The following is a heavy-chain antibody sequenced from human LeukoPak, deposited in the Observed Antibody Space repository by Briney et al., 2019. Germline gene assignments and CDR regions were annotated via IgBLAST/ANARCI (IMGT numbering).Heavy chain of an antibody. CDR1: GGSISSSSYY. J-gene: IGHJ4*02. CDR2: IYYSGST. D-gene: IGHD2-2*01. CDR3: ARHARSQGGRYCSSTSCPFDY. Sequence: PSETLSLTCTVSGGSISSSSYYWGWIRQPPGKGLEWIGSIYYSGSTYYNPSLKSRVTISVDTSKNQFSLKLSSVTAADTAVYYCARHARSQGGRYCSSTSCPFDYWGQGTLVTVSS. V-gene: IGHV4-39*01.